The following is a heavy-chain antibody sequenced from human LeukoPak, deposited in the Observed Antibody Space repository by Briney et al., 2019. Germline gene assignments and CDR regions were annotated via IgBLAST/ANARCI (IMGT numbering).Heavy chain of an antibody. CDR2: ISVYNGNT. V-gene: IGHV1-18*01. D-gene: IGHD2-2*01. J-gene: IGHJ4*02. CDR1: GYTFTSYG. CDR3: ARDLVSVVPAAIGDDY. Sequence: ASVKVSCKASGYTFTSYGISWVRQAPGQGLEWMGWISVYNGNTNYAQKLQGRVTMTTDTSTSTAYMELRSLRSDDTAVYYCARDLVSVVPAAIGDDYWGQGTLVTVSS.